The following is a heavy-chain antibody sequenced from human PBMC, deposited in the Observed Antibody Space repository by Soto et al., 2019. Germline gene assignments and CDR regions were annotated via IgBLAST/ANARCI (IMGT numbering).Heavy chain of an antibody. CDR3: ASTDYGGDGQDY. CDR2: VSYTGDTT. Sequence: GGSLRLSCASSGFTFSTYGMSWVRQAPGKGLEWVSSVSYTGDTTYYADSVKGRFTISRDNSKNTVYLQMNSLRTEDTATYYCASTDYGGDGQDYWGQGALVTVSS. V-gene: IGHV3-23*01. J-gene: IGHJ4*02. D-gene: IGHD4-17*01. CDR1: GFTFSTYG.